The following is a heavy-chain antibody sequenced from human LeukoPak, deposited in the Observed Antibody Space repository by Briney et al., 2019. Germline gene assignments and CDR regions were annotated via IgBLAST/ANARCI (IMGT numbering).Heavy chain of an antibody. CDR1: GGSFGGYY. Sequence: KASETLSLTCAVYGGSFGGYYWSWIRQPPGKGLVWIGEINHSGSTNYNPSLKSRVTISVDTSKNQFSLKLSSVTAADTAVYYCARKDRLGYYFDYWGQGTLVTVSS. CDR3: ARKDRLGYYFDY. V-gene: IGHV4-34*01. D-gene: IGHD4-17*01. J-gene: IGHJ4*02. CDR2: INHSGST.